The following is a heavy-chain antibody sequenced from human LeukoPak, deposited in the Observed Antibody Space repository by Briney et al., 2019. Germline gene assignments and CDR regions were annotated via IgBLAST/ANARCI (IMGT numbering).Heavy chain of an antibody. D-gene: IGHD1-26*01. CDR3: ARDSVVGATLDY. Sequence: ASVKVSCMASGYTFTSYYMHWVRQAPGQGLEWMGIINPSGGSTSYAQKFQGRVTMTRDTSTSTVYMELSSLRSEDTAVYYCARDSVVGATLDYWGQGTLVTVSS. CDR2: INPSGGST. J-gene: IGHJ4*02. V-gene: IGHV1-46*01. CDR1: GYTFTSYY.